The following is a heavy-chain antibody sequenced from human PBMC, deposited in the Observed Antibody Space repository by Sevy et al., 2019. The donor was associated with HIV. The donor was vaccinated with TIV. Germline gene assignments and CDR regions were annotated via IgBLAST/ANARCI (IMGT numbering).Heavy chain of an antibody. J-gene: IGHJ6*02. V-gene: IGHV4-4*07. CDR1: GGSISSYY. D-gene: IGHD6-13*01. CDR2: IYTSGST. Sequence: SETLSLTCTVSGGSISSYYWSWIRQPAGKGLEWIGRIYTSGSTNYNPSLKSRVTMSVDTSKNQFSLKLSSVTAADTAVYYCARDQQLVGEDGYYYGMDVWGQGTTVTVSS. CDR3: ARDQQLVGEDGYYYGMDV.